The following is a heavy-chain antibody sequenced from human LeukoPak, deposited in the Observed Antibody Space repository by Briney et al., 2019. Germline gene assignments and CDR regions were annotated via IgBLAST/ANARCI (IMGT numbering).Heavy chain of an antibody. CDR1: GGSISSYY. Sequence: SETLSLTCTVSGGSISSYYWSWIRQPPGKGLEWIGYIYYSGSTNYNPSLKSRVTISVDTSKNQFSLKLSSVTAADTAVYYCARAFVVDSSKKPEIHFDYWGQGTLVTVSS. D-gene: IGHD3-22*01. CDR2: IYYSGST. V-gene: IGHV4-59*01. J-gene: IGHJ4*02. CDR3: ARAFVVDSSKKPEIHFDY.